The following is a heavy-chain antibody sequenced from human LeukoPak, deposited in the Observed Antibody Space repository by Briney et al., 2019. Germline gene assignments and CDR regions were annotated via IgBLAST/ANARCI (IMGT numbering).Heavy chain of an antibody. V-gene: IGHV3-53*01. Sequence: GGSLRLSCAASGFTVSSNYMGWVRQAPGKGLEWVSVIYSGGSTYYADSVKGRFTISRDNSKNTLYLQMNSLRAEDTAVYYCARDGGDYGDYSALDYWGQGTLVTVSS. D-gene: IGHD4-17*01. J-gene: IGHJ4*02. CDR2: IYSGGST. CDR1: GFTVSSNY. CDR3: ARDGGDYGDYSALDY.